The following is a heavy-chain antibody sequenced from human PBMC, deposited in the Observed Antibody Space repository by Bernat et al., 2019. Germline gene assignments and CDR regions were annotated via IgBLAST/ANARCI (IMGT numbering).Heavy chain of an antibody. CDR2: IREEGSEK. J-gene: IGHJ3*02. D-gene: IGHD3-10*01. Sequence: EVQLVESGGGLVQPGGSLRLSCAASGFTFVSHWMTWVRQAPGKGLEWVANIREEGSEKFSVNSVKGRFTVSRDNGKNSLYLQMNSLRAEDTAVYYCATNSDYKFDMWGQGTMVTVSS. CDR1: GFTFVSHW. CDR3: ATNSDYKFDM. V-gene: IGHV3-7*03.